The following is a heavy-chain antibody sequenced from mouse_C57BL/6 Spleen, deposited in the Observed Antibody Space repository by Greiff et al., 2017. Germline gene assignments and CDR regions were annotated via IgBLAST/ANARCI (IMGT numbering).Heavy chain of an antibody. V-gene: IGHV1-69*01. J-gene: IGHJ2*01. CDR1: GYTFTSYW. CDR3: ARGDDGGYFDY. CDR2: IDPSDSYT. Sequence: VQLQQPGAELVMPGASVKLSCKASGYTFTSYWMHWVKQRPGQGLEWIGEIDPSDSYTNYNQKFKGKSTLTVDKSSSTAYMQLSSLTSEDSAVXYCARGDDGGYFDYWGQGTTLTVSS. D-gene: IGHD1-1*01.